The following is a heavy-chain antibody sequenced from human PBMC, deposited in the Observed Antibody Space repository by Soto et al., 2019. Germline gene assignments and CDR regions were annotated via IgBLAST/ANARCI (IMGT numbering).Heavy chain of an antibody. CDR1: GDSITSTTYY. V-gene: IGHV4-39*01. D-gene: IGHD1-7*01. CDR3: ATHNWDLDP. Sequence: QLQLQESGPGLVKPSETLSLTCTVSGDSITSTTYYWGWIRQPPGKGLEWIATIYYTGRTHYNPSLKGRVTISVDMSKHQFSLKLSSVTAADTAVYYCATHNWDLDPWGQGTLVTVSS. J-gene: IGHJ1*01. CDR2: IYYTGRT.